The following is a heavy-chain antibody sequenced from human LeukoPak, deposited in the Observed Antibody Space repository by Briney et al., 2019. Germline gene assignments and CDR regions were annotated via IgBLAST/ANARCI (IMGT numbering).Heavy chain of an antibody. CDR1: GGTFSSYA. CDR3: ARAIVPAIRFYYYYYGMDV. CDR2: IIPIFGTA. V-gene: IGHV1-69*06. J-gene: IGHJ6*04. Sequence: ASVKVSCKASGGTFSSYAISWVRQAPGQGLEWMGGIIPIFGTANYAQKFQGRVTITADKSTSTAYMELSSLRSEDTAVYHCARAIVPAIRFYYYYYGMDVWGKGTTVTVSS. D-gene: IGHD2-2*01.